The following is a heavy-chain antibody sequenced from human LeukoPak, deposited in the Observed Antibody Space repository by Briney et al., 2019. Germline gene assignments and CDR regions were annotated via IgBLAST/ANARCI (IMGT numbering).Heavy chain of an antibody. V-gene: IGHV3-23*01. J-gene: IGHJ4*02. D-gene: IGHD6-19*01. CDR1: GFTFSSYP. Sequence: GGSLRLSCAASGFTFSSYPMTWVRQAPGKGLEWASGISGTSGSTYYADSVKGRFTISRDNSNNTLYLLMNSLRAADTAVYYCAKATSGWSPPDYWGQGTLVTVSS. CDR3: AKATSGWSPPDY. CDR2: ISGTSGST.